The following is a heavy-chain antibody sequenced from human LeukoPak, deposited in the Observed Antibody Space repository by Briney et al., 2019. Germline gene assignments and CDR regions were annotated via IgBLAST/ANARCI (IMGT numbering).Heavy chain of an antibody. CDR3: ARDGKQQLGFDY. Sequence: ASVKVSCKASGYTFTSYGISWVRQALGQGLEWMGWNSAYNGKTNHAQNFQGRVTMTTDTSTSTAYMELRSLRSDDTAVYYCARDGKQQLGFDYWGQGTLVTVSS. J-gene: IGHJ4*02. CDR1: GYTFTSYG. V-gene: IGHV1-18*01. CDR2: NSAYNGKT. D-gene: IGHD6-13*01.